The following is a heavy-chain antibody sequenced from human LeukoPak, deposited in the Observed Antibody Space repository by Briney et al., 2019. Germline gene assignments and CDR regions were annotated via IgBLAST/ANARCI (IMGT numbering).Heavy chain of an antibody. CDR3: ARDNAYAFDI. CDR2: IYHSGST. J-gene: IGHJ3*02. CDR1: GYSISSGYY. V-gene: IGHV4-38-2*02. Sequence: SETLSLTCTVSGYSISSGYYWGWIRPPPGKGLEWIGSIYHSGSTYYNPSLKSRVTISVDTSKNQFSLKLSSVTAADTAVYYCARDNAYAFDIWGQGTMVTVSS.